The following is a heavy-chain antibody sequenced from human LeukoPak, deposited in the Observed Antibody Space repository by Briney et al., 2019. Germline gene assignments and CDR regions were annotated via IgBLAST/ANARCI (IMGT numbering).Heavy chain of an antibody. J-gene: IGHJ4*02. V-gene: IGHV3-30*18. CDR1: GFTFSSYG. CDR3: AKGFGELLG. D-gene: IGHD3-10*01. CDR2: ISYDGSNK. Sequence: GGSLRLSCAASGFTFSSYGMHWVRQAPGKGLEWVAVISYDGSNKYYADSVKGRFTISRDNSKNTLYLQMNSLRAEDTAVYYCAKGFGELLGWGQGTLVTVSS.